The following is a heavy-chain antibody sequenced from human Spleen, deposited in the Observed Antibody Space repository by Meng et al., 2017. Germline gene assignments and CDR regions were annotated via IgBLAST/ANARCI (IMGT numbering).Heavy chain of an antibody. Sequence: GGSLRLSCAASGFTFSSHAMHWVRQAPGKGLEWVAVISYDGSNKYYADSVKGRFTISRDNSKNTLYLQMNSLRAEDTAVYYCARDRSSSWSAFDYWGQGTLVTVSS. CDR2: ISYDGSNK. D-gene: IGHD6-13*01. J-gene: IGHJ4*02. CDR3: ARDRSSSWSAFDY. CDR1: GFTFSSHA. V-gene: IGHV3-30*01.